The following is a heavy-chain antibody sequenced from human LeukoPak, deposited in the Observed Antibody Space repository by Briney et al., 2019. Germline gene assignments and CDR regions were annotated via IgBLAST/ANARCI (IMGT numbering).Heavy chain of an antibody. V-gene: IGHV3-23*01. CDR2: ISPSGDT. CDR1: GFSFSTYS. J-gene: IGHJ3*01. D-gene: IGHD3-10*01. Sequence: GGSLRLSCAASGFSFSTYSMSWVRQAPGKGLEWVSFISPSGDTYYVDSVKGRFTISRDNSENTLYLEMNSLRGEDTAAYHCAKDNVRGAVDVWGRGTMVTVSS. CDR3: AKDNVRGAVDV.